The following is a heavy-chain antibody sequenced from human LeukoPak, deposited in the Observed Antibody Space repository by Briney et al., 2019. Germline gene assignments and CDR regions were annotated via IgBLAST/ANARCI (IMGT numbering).Heavy chain of an antibody. J-gene: IGHJ5*02. CDR2: IYWTDDK. Sequence: SGPTLVKPTQTLTLTCTFSGFSLSTSGLGVGWIRQPPGKALEWLALIYWTDDKRYSPSLKSRLTITKDTSKNQVVLTMTNMDPEDTATYYCARSLFTPIYGSSASCLNWFDPWGQGTLVTVSS. D-gene: IGHD2-2*01. CDR3: ARSLFTPIYGSSASCLNWFDP. V-gene: IGHV2-5*01. CDR1: GFSLSTSGLG.